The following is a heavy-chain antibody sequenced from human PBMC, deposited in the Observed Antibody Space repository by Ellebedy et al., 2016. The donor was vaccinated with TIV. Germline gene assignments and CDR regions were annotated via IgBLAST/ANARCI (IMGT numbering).Heavy chain of an antibody. CDR1: GYSFAKYW. CDR3: MRPPYPPAGFDV. Sequence: GESLKISCKGSGYSFAKYWIGWLRQMPGKGLEWMGIIYPGDSDTRYSPSFHGQVTISVDKSIDTAFLQWSSLKASDTAIYYCMRPPYPPAGFDVWGQGTKVTVSP. J-gene: IGHJ3*01. V-gene: IGHV5-51*01. CDR2: IYPGDSDT.